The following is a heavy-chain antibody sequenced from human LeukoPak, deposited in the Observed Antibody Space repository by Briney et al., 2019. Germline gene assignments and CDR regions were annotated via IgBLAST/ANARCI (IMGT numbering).Heavy chain of an antibody. V-gene: IGHV3-7*01. D-gene: IGHD7-27*01. CDR1: EFTFNNCT. J-gene: IGHJ1*01. Sequence: GGSLRLSCAPSEFTFNNCTLNWVRQAPGKGLEWVAHINPDGRDTYYVDSVKGRFTISRDNAQNSMYLQMNSLRVEDTAVYYCTSWGDTTAEYFQRWGQGTLVTVSS. CDR3: TSWGDTTAEYFQR. CDR2: INPDGRDT.